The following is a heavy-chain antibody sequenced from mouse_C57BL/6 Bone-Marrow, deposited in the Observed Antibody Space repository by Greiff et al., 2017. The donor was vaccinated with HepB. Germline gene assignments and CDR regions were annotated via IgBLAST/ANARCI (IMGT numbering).Heavy chain of an antibody. J-gene: IGHJ1*03. CDR2: ICIDGST. Sequence: QVQLKESGPGLVAPSQSLSITCTVSGFSLTSYGVHWVRQPPGKGLEWLVVICIDGSTTSNSAPKSRLSISKDNSKIQVFLKMNSLQTDDTAMYCCARAAYYSEGYFDVWGTGTTVTVSS. CDR1: GFSLTSYG. D-gene: IGHD2-12*01. V-gene: IGHV2-6*03. CDR3: ARAAYYSEGYFDV.